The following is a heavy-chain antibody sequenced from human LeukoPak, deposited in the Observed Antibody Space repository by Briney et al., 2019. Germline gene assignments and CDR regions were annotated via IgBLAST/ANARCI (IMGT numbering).Heavy chain of an antibody. CDR2: IYYSGST. Sequence: SETLSLTCTVSGGSISSSGFYWGWIRQPQGKGLEWIGNIYYSGSTYYNPSLKSRVTMSVDTSNNQFSLKLSSVTAAGTAVYYCARDARVRANFDFWGQGTLVTVSS. CDR3: ARDARVRANFDF. J-gene: IGHJ4*02. V-gene: IGHV4-39*01. D-gene: IGHD1-1*01. CDR1: GGSISSSGFY.